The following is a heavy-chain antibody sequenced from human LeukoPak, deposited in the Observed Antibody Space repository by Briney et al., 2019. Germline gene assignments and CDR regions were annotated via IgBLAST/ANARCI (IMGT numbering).Heavy chain of an antibody. D-gene: IGHD6-13*01. V-gene: IGHV1-2*02. J-gene: IGHJ5*02. CDR3: AREGVYSSSWYARNWFDP. CDR2: INPNSGGT. Sequence: ASVTVSCKASGYTFTGYYMHWVRQAPGQGLEWMGWINPNSGGTNYAQKFQGRVTMTRDTSISTAYMELSRLRSDDTAVYYCAREGVYSSSWYARNWFDPWGQGTLVTVSS. CDR1: GYTFTGYY.